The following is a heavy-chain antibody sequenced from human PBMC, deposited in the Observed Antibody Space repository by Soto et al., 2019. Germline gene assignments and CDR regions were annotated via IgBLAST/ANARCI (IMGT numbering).Heavy chain of an antibody. D-gene: IGHD3-22*01. CDR1: GFTFSSYT. Sequence: PGGSLRLSCAASGFTFSSYTMHWVRQTPGKGLEWVAVISYDGSDKYYADSVTGRFTISRDNSKNTLYLQMNSLRAEDTALYYCTIYYDSSGYPPGAFDYWGQGTLVTVSS. J-gene: IGHJ4*02. CDR2: ISYDGSDK. CDR3: TIYYDSSGYPPGAFDY. V-gene: IGHV3-30*14.